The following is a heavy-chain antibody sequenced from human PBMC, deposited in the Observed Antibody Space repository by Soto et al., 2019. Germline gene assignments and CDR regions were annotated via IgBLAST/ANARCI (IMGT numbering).Heavy chain of an antibody. CDR2: ISYDGSNK. J-gene: IGHJ4*02. D-gene: IGHD3-22*01. CDR1: GFTFSSYG. V-gene: IGHV3-30*18. Sequence: PGGSLRLSCAASGFTFSSYGMHWVRQAPGKGLEWVAVISYDGSNKYYADSVKGRFTISRDNSKNTLYLQMNSLRAEDTAVYYCAKDLGYYDGSGYHSKWGQGTLVTVSS. CDR3: AKDLGYYDGSGYHSK.